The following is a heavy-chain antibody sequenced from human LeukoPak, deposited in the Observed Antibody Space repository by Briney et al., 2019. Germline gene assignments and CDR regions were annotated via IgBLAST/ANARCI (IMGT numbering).Heavy chain of an antibody. CDR2: IYYSGTT. D-gene: IGHD3-10*01. CDR3: ARIGLLGRYYYGSGSYPFNWFDP. Sequence: SQTLSLTCTVSGGSISSGDSYWSWIRQLPGKGLEWIGYIYYSGTTYYNPSLKSRLTISVDTSKNKFSLKLNSVTAADTAVYYCARIGLLGRYYYGSGSYPFNWFDPWGQGTLVTVSS. CDR1: GGSISSGDSY. V-gene: IGHV4-31*03. J-gene: IGHJ5*02.